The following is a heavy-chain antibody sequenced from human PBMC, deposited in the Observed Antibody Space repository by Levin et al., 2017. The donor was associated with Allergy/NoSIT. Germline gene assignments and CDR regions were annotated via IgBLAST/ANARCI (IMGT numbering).Heavy chain of an antibody. D-gene: IGHD1-1*01. Sequence: GGSLRLSCAVSGFTFSSYGMHWVRQAPGKGLEWVAVIWYDGSNKYYADSVKGRFTISRDNSKNTLYLQMNSLRAEDTAVYYCARADPETTRDYYYYYMDVWGKGTTVTVSS. CDR3: ARADPETTRDYYYYYMDV. CDR2: IWYDGSNK. J-gene: IGHJ6*03. CDR1: GFTFSSYG. V-gene: IGHV3-33*01.